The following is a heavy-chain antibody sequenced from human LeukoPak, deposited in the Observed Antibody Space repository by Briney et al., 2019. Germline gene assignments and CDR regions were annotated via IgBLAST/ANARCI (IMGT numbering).Heavy chain of an antibody. Sequence: PSETLSLTCAVYGGSFSGYYWSWIRQPPGKGLEWIGEINHSGSTNYNPSLESRVTISVDTSMNQFSLKLSSVTAADTAVYYCARARRVGEMATIGYWGQGTLVTVSS. CDR1: GGSFSGYY. V-gene: IGHV4-34*01. J-gene: IGHJ4*02. CDR2: INHSGST. D-gene: IGHD5-24*01. CDR3: ARARRVGEMATIGY.